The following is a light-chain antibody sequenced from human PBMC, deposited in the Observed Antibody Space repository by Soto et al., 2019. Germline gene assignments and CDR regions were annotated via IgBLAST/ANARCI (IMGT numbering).Light chain of an antibody. CDR3: QHYGGSPIT. Sequence: EIVLTQSPDTLSLSPGGRATLSCRASQSIITRLAWYQQKPGQPPRLLISGASVRASGVPVRITGSGSGTDFTLTISRLEPEDFAVYYCQHYGGSPITFGLGTRWRL. V-gene: IGKV3-20*01. CDR1: QSIITR. J-gene: IGKJ5*01. CDR2: GAS.